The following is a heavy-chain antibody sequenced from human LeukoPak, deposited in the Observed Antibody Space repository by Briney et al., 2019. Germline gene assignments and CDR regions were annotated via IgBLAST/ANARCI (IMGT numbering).Heavy chain of an antibody. CDR2: IIPIFGTA. V-gene: IGHV1-69*01. CDR1: GGTFSSYA. D-gene: IGHD3-22*01. CDR3: ARDRPSYYDSSGYYGGDY. Sequence: SVKVSCKASGGTFSSYAISWVRQAPGQGLEWMGGIIPIFGTANYAQKFQGRVTITADETTSTAYMELGSLRSEDTAVYYCARDRPSYYDSSGYYGGDYWGQGTLVTVSS. J-gene: IGHJ4*02.